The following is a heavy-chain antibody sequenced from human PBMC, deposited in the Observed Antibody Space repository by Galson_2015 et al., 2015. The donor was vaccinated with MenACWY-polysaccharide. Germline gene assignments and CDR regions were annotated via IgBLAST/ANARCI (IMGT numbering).Heavy chain of an antibody. CDR3: ARVDCSVGHFVFAD. CDR2: IIPFATME. CDR1: GGSLCSYS. J-gene: IGHJ4*02. Sequence: SVKVSCKASGGSLCSYSIGWVQQAPGQGLEWMGRIIPFATMENYAQKFQGRVTISADTSINTVYMQLTSLTSDDTAVYFCARVDCSVGHFVFADWGQGPLVAVSS. D-gene: IGHD2-15*01. V-gene: IGHV1-69*02.